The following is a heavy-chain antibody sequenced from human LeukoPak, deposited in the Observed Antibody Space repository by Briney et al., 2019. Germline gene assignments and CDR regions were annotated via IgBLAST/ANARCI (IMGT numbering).Heavy chain of an antibody. V-gene: IGHV1-2*04. J-gene: IGHJ4*02. CDR1: GYTFTGYY. D-gene: IGHD2-15*01. CDR3: ARQGYCSGGSCFTYFDY. CDR2: INPNSGGT. Sequence: ASVKVSCKASGYTFTGYYMHWVRQAPGQGLEWMGWINPNSGGTNYAQKFQGWVTMTRDTSISTAYMELSRLRSDDTAVYYCARQGYCSGGSCFTYFDYWGQGTLATVSS.